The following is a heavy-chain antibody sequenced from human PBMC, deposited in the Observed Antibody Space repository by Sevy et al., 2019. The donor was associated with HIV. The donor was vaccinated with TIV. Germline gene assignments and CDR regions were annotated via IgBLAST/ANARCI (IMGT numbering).Heavy chain of an antibody. V-gene: IGHV4-59*08. Sequence: SETLSLTCTVSGGSIASLYWNWIRQPPGKGLECIANIYYNGHINYNPYLKSRVTLSLDTSKNQFSLRLSSVTAADTAMYYCAGENAWGRGYSWGQGTLVTVSS. CDR2: IYYNGHI. D-gene: IGHD1-26*01. CDR3: AGENAWGRGYS. J-gene: IGHJ4*02. CDR1: GGSIASLY.